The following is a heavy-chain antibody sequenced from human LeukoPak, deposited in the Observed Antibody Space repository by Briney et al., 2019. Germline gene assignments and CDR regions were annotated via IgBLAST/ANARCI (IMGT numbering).Heavy chain of an antibody. CDR2: ISGSGGST. CDR3: AKDALGMDSGWYVGYFQH. CDR1: GFTFSSYW. Sequence: PGGSLRLSCAASGFTFSSYWMHWVRQAPGKGLEWVSLISGSGGSTHYAGSVKGRFTISRDNSKNTLYLQMNSLRAEDTAVYYCAKDALGMDSGWYVGYFQHWDQGTLVTVSS. J-gene: IGHJ1*01. D-gene: IGHD6-19*01. V-gene: IGHV3-23*01.